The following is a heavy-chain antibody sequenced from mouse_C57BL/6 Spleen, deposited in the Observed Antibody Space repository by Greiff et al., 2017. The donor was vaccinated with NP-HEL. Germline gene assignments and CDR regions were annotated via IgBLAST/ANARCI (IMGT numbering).Heavy chain of an antibody. J-gene: IGHJ3*01. Sequence: EVQVVESEGGLVQPGSSMKLSCTASGFTFSDYYMAWVRQVPEKGLEWVANINYDGSSTYYLDSLKSRFIISRDNAKNILYLQMSSLKSEDTATYYCARVAYYYGSSYGAWFAYWGQGTLVTVSA. CDR3: ARVAYYYGSSYGAWFAY. CDR2: INYDGSST. CDR1: GFTFSDYY. V-gene: IGHV5-16*01. D-gene: IGHD1-1*01.